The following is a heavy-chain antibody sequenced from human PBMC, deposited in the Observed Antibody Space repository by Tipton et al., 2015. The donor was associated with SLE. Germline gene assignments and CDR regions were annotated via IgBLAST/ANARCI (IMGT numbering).Heavy chain of an antibody. J-gene: IGHJ6*03. CDR3: ARVGGNYYYMDV. CDR1: GGSISSFY. CDR2: IYYSGST. Sequence: TLSLTCTVSGGSISSFYWSWIRQPPGKGLEWIGYIYYSGSTNYNPSLKSRVTISVDTSKNQFSLKLSSVTAADTAVYYCARVGGNYYYMDVWGKGTTVTVSS. V-gene: IGHV4-59*12. D-gene: IGHD1-14*01.